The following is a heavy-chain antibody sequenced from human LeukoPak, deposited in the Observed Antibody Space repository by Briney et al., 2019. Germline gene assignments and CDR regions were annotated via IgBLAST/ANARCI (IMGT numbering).Heavy chain of an antibody. Sequence: GGSLRLSCAASGFTFSDYDMHWVRQPTGKGLEWVAAIGTAGDTYYTGSVKGRFTISRENAKNSLYLQMNSLRAGDTAVYYCARVAKERVGGVYYFDYWGQGALVTVSS. CDR1: GFTFSDYD. J-gene: IGHJ4*02. CDR3: ARVAKERVGGVYYFDY. CDR2: IGTAGDT. D-gene: IGHD1-1*01. V-gene: IGHV3-13*01.